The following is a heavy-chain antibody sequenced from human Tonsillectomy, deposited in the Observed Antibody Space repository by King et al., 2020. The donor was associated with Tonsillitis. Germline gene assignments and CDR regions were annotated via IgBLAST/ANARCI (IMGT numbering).Heavy chain of an antibody. CDR3: ARDDITMVRGALDY. J-gene: IGHJ4*02. Sequence: VQLVESGGGLVKPGGSLRLSCAASGFTFSSYSMNWVRQAPGKGLEWVSSISSSSSSYIYYADSVKGRFTISRDNAKNSLYLQMNSLRAEDTAVYYCARDDITMVRGALDYWGQGTLVTVSS. D-gene: IGHD3-10*01. CDR2: ISSSSSSYI. V-gene: IGHV3-21*01. CDR1: GFTFSSYS.